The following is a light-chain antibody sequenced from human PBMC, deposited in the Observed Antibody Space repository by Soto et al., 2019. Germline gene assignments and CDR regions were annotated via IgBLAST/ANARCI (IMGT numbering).Light chain of an antibody. J-gene: IGLJ2*01. CDR1: SSKIGSNT. CDR3: AAWDDSLNGVV. Sequence: QSVLTQPPSASGTPGQRVTISCSGSSSKIGSNTVNWYQQLTGTAPKLLMYTNNQRPSGVPDRFSGSKSGTSASLAISGLQSEDEADDYCAAWDDSLNGVVFGGGTKLTVL. V-gene: IGLV1-44*01. CDR2: TNN.